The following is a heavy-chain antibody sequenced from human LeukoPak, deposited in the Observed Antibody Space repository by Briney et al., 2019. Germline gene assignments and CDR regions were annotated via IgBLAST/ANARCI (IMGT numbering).Heavy chain of an antibody. CDR3: AKDTGYYYDSSNYLGY. D-gene: IGHD3-22*01. J-gene: IGHJ4*02. V-gene: IGHV3-9*01. CDR2: ISWNSGSI. Sequence: GGSLRLSCAASGFTFSTYNMNWVRQAPGKGLEWVSGISWNSGSIGYADSVKGRFTISRDNAKNSLYLQMNSLRAEDTALYYCAKDTGYYYDSSNYLGYWGQGTLVTVSS. CDR1: GFTFSTYN.